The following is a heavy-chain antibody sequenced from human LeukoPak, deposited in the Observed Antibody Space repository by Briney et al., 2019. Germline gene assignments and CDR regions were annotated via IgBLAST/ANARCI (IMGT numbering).Heavy chain of an antibody. CDR1: GYTFTSYA. Sequence: ASVKVSCKASGYTFTSYAMHWVRQAPGQRLEWMGWINAGNGNTKYSQKFQGRVTITRDTSASTAYMGLSSLRSEDTAVYYCARVPDYGDKNWFDPWGQGTLVTVSS. CDR2: INAGNGNT. CDR3: ARVPDYGDKNWFDP. J-gene: IGHJ5*02. D-gene: IGHD4-17*01. V-gene: IGHV1-3*01.